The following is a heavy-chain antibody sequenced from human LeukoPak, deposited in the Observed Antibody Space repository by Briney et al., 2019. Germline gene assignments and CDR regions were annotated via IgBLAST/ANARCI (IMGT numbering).Heavy chain of an antibody. Sequence: GGSLRLSCAASGFTVSSNYMSWVRQVPGKGLEWVSVIYSGGITYYADSVKGRFTISRDDSKNTLYLQMNSLRAEDTAVYYCARANSGYDFRGYYYSYMDVWGKGTTVTVSS. CDR1: GFTVSSNY. CDR3: ARANSGYDFRGYYYSYMDV. D-gene: IGHD5-12*01. CDR2: IYSGGIT. J-gene: IGHJ6*03. V-gene: IGHV3-53*01.